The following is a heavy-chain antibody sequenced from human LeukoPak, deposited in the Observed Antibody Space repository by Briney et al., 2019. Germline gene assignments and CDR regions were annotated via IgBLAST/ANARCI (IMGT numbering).Heavy chain of an antibody. CDR2: ISGSGGST. CDR3: AKASWYPTPGSRGLDY. J-gene: IGHJ4*02. Sequence: GGSLRLSCAASGFTFSSYAMSWVRQAPGKGLEWVSAISGSGGSTSYADSVKGRFTISRDNSKNTLYLQRNSLRAEDTAVYYCAKASWYPTPGSRGLDYWGQGTLVTVSS. D-gene: IGHD6-13*01. V-gene: IGHV3-23*01. CDR1: GFTFSSYA.